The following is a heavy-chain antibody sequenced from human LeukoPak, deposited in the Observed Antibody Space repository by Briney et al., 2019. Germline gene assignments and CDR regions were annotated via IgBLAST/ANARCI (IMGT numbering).Heavy chain of an antibody. CDR1: GASVKSGSSY. CDR3: ARDSRGHSGYDLDY. CDR2: IYYSGIT. D-gene: IGHD5-12*01. V-gene: IGHV4-61*01. J-gene: IGHJ4*02. Sequence: SETLSLTCTVSGASVKSGSSYWSWIRQPPGKGLEWIGYIYYSGITNYNPSLKSRVTMSVDTSKNQFSLKLSSVTAADTAIYYCARDSRGHSGYDLDYWGQGTLVTVSS.